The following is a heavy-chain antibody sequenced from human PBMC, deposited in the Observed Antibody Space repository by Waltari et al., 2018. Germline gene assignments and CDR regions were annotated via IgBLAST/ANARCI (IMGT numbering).Heavy chain of an antibody. V-gene: IGHV3-23*04. CDR2: ISGRGVGT. D-gene: IGHD3-10*01. Sequence: EVQLEESGGGLVQPGGALRLSCAASGFPFSSYAMGWVRRAPGKGLEWVSGISGRGVGTYYADSVKGRFNISRDNSRNTLDLQMNSLRAEDTAVYYCAKGGGYFGSGTYYKNNWFDPWGQGTRVTVSS. CDR1: GFPFSSYA. CDR3: AKGGGYFGSGTYYKNNWFDP. J-gene: IGHJ5*02.